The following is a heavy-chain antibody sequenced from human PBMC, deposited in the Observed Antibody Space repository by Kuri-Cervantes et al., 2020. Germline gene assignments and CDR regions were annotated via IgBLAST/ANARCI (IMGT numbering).Heavy chain of an antibody. CDR1: GFTFSSSG. D-gene: IGHD3-22*01. CDR2: ISYDGSHK. V-gene: IGHV3-30-3*01. Sequence: GESLKISCAASGFTFSSSGMHWVRQAPGKGLEWVAVISYDGSHKYYADSVKGRFTISRDNSKNTLYLQMNSLRAEDTAVYYCAKLTSSGYSDYWGQGTLVTVSS. CDR3: AKLTSSGYSDY. J-gene: IGHJ4*02.